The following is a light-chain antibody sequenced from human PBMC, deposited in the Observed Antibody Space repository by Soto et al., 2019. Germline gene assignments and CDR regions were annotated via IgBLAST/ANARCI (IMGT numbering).Light chain of an antibody. Sequence: EIVMTQSPGTLSVSPGERATLPCRASQSVSINLAWYQQKPGQAPRLLIYDASTRATGIPARFSGSGSGTEFTLTISSLQSKDFAVYYCQQRSSWPLITFGQGTRLEIK. V-gene: IGKV3D-15*01. CDR1: QSVSIN. J-gene: IGKJ5*01. CDR2: DAS. CDR3: QQRSSWPLIT.